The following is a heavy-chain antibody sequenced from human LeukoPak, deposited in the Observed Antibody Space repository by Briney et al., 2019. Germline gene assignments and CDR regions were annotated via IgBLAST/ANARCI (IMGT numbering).Heavy chain of an antibody. CDR3: AKDIYYFQSDY. J-gene: IGHJ4*02. CDR1: GFTFSNYW. D-gene: IGHD3-10*01. V-gene: IGHV3-7*01. Sequence: GGSLRLSCTASGFTFSNYWMIWVRQAPGKGLEWVASIKQDGSEKQYVGSVRGRFTISRDNAKNVLDLQMDSLTAEDTALYYCAKDIYYFQSDYWGQGTLVTVSS. CDR2: IKQDGSEK.